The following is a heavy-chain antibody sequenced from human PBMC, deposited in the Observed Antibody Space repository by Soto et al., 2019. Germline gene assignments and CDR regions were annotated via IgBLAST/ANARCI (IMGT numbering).Heavy chain of an antibody. CDR3: ARQPTTADITLWFES. V-gene: IGHV4-39*01. J-gene: IGHJ5*01. CDR2: IFYSGST. Sequence: QLQLQESGPGLVKASETLSLTCNVSGGSISSSRSYWAWIRQPPGKGLEWIANIFYSGSTYYNPSLASRVTVSVDTSKHQFSLKVTAVTAADTAVYYCARQPTTADITLWFESWGQGTLVTVSS. CDR1: GGSISSSRSY. D-gene: IGHD2-2*01.